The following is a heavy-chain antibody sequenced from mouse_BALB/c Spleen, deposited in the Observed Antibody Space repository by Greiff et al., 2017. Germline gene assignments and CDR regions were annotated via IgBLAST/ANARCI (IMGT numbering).Heavy chain of an antibody. CDR2: IYPYNGGT. CDR3: ASGGRFAY. Sequence: VQLQQSGPELVKPGASVKISCKASGYTFTDYNMHWVKQSLGKSLEWIGYIYPYNGGTGYNQKFKSKATLTVDNSSSTAYMELRSLTSEDSAVYYCASGGRFAYWGQGTLVTVSA. CDR1: GYTFTDYN. V-gene: IGHV1S29*02. J-gene: IGHJ3*01. D-gene: IGHD3-3*01.